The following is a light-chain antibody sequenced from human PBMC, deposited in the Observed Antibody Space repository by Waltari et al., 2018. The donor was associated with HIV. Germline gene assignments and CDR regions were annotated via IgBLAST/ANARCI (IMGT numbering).Light chain of an antibody. Sequence: QSVLTQPPSASGTPGQRVTISCSGSSSNIERNTVNWYQQFPGTTPKVVIYSSNQRPLGVPDRFSGARSGTSASLAISGLQSEDEAHYYCAAWDDSLDGYVFGPGTEVTVL. CDR1: SSNIERNT. J-gene: IGLJ1*01. CDR3: AAWDDSLDGYV. V-gene: IGLV1-44*01. CDR2: SSN.